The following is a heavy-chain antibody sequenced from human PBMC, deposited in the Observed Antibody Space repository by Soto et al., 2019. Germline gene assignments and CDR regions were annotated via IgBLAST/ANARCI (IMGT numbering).Heavy chain of an antibody. Sequence: GESLKISCKGSGYSFTSYWISWVRQMPGKGLEWMGRIDPSDSYTNYSPSFQGHVTISADKSISTAYLQWSSLKASDTAMYYCARHLSDVVVLTLTDQAYYYGMDVWGQGTTVTVSS. CDR3: ARHLSDVVVLTLTDQAYYYGMDV. V-gene: IGHV5-10-1*01. J-gene: IGHJ6*02. D-gene: IGHD2-2*01. CDR1: GYSFTSYW. CDR2: IDPSDSYT.